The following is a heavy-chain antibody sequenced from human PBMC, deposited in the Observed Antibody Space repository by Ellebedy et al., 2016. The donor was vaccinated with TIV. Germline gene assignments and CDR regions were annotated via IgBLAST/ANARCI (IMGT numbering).Heavy chain of an antibody. CDR2: ISGSGGST. CDR3: ARGDTAMA. J-gene: IGHJ5*02. V-gene: IGHV3-23*01. CDR1: GFTFSSYA. Sequence: GESLKISXAASGFTFSSYAMSWVRQAPGKGLEWVSAISGSGGSTYYADSVKGRFTISRDNAKNSLYLQMNSLRAEDTAVYYCARGDTAMAWGQGTLVTVSS. D-gene: IGHD5-18*01.